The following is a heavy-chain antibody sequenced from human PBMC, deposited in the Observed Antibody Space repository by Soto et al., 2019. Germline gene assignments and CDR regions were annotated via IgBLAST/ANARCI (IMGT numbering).Heavy chain of an antibody. D-gene: IGHD2-15*01. CDR2: IKEDGSLQ. V-gene: IGHV3-7*01. J-gene: IGHJ4*02. Sequence: EVQLVESGGGLVQPGGSLRLSCVASGFTFSTSWMTWVRQAPGKGLEWVANIKEDGSLQNYVDSVKGRFTISRDNAKNSLYRQMNSLRAEDTAVYYCARDHAYSSFDYWGQGTLVTVAS. CDR1: GFTFSTSW. CDR3: ARDHAYSSFDY.